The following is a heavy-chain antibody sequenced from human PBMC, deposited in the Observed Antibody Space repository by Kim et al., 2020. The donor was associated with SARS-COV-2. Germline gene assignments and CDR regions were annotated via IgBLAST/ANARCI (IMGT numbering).Heavy chain of an antibody. J-gene: IGHJ3*02. Sequence: QKLQGRVTMTTDTSTSTAYMELRSLRSDDTAVYYCARFPLTVPLDDAFDIWGQGTMVTVSS. V-gene: IGHV1-18*01. CDR3: ARFPLTVPLDDAFDI. D-gene: IGHD2-2*01.